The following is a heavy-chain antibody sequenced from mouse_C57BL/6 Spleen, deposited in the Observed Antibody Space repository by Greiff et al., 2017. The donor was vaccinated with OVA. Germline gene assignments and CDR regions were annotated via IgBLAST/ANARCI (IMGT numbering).Heavy chain of an antibody. CDR1: GFSFNTYA. Sequence: EVQRVESGGGLVQPKGSLKLSCAASGFSFNTYAMNWVRQAPGKGLEWVARIRSKSNNYATYYADSVKDRFTISRDDSESMLYLQMNNLTTEDTAMYYCVRQGGYYAMDDWGQGTSVTVSS. J-gene: IGHJ4*01. D-gene: IGHD1-1*02. CDR3: VRQGGYYAMDD. CDR2: IRSKSNNYAT. V-gene: IGHV10-1*01.